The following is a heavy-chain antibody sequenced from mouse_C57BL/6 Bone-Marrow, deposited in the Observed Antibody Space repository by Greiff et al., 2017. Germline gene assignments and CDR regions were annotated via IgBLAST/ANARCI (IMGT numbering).Heavy chain of an antibody. J-gene: IGHJ3*01. CDR3: VRSLLSS. CDR1: GFSFNTYA. V-gene: IGHV10-1*01. CDR2: IRSKSNNYAT. D-gene: IGHD2-3*01. Sequence: EADGGLVQPKGSLKLSCAASGFSFNTYAMNWVRQAPGKGLEWVARIRSKSNNYATYYADSVKDRFTISRDDSESMLYLQMNNLKTEDTAMYYCVRSLLSSWGQGTLVTVSA.